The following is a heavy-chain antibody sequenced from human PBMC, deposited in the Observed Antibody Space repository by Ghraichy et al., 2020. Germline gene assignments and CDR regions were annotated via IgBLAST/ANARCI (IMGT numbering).Heavy chain of an antibody. CDR1: GYTFTSYY. V-gene: IGHV1-46*01. CDR2: INPSGGST. Sequence: ASVKVSCKASGYTFTSYYMHWVRQAPGQGLEWMGIINPSGGSTSYAQKFQGRVTMTRDTSTSTVYMELSSLRSEDTAVYYCARDPPLKAVAGFYYYYYGMDVWGQGTTVTVSS. CDR3: ARDPPLKAVAGFYYYYYGMDV. D-gene: IGHD6-19*01. J-gene: IGHJ6*02.